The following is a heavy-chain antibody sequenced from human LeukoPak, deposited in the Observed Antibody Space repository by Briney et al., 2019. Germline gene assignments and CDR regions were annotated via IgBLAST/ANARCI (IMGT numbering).Heavy chain of an antibody. CDR3: AREAVAGKEYYYYYYMDV. CDR1: GFTVSSNY. V-gene: IGHV3-21*01. J-gene: IGHJ6*03. D-gene: IGHD6-19*01. CDR2: ISSSSSYI. Sequence: GGSLRLSCAASGFTVSSNYMSWVRQAPGKGLEWVSSISSSSSYIYYADSVKGRFTISRDNSKNTLYLQMNSLRAEDTAVYYCAREAVAGKEYYYYYYMDVWGKGTTVTVSS.